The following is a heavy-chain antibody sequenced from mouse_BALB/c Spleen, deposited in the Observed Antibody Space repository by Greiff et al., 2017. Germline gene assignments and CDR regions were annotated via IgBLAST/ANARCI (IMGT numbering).Heavy chain of an antibody. V-gene: IGHV3-2*02. D-gene: IGHD2-4*01. CDR1: GYSITSDYA. J-gene: IGHJ3*01. CDR3: ARWGDYDGFAY. Sequence: EVQRVESGPGLVKPSQSLSLTCTVTGYSITSDYAWNWIRQFPGNKLEWMGYISYSGSTSYNPSLKSRISITRDTSKNQFFLQLNSVTTEDTATYYCARWGDYDGFAYWGQGTLVTVSA. CDR2: ISYSGST.